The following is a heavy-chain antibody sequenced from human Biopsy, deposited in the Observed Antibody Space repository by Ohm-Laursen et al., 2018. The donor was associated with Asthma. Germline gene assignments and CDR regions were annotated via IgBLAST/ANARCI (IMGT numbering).Heavy chain of an antibody. CDR3: AKERGTMISSTDAFEM. CDR2: INAGNGNT. D-gene: IGHD3-22*01. J-gene: IGHJ3*02. CDR1: GYTFISYA. V-gene: IGHV1-3*01. Sequence: SVKVSCNASGYTFISYAIHWVRQAPGQRLEWMGWINAGNGNTKYSQKFQGGVTITRDTSATTAYIELSSLRCEDTAVYYCAKERGTMISSTDAFEMWGQGTKVTVSS.